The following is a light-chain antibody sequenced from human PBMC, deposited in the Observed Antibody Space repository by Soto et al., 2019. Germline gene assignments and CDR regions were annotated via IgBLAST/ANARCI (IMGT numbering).Light chain of an antibody. CDR2: GAS. CDR1: QSVASN. Sequence: EIVMTQSPATLSVSPGDRATLSCRASQSVASNLAWYQQKPGQGPRLLIYGASTRATGVPARFSGSGSGTDLTLTISSLQSEDFAVYYCQQYNNWPPWTFGQGTKVEIK. V-gene: IGKV3-15*01. CDR3: QQYNNWPPWT. J-gene: IGKJ1*01.